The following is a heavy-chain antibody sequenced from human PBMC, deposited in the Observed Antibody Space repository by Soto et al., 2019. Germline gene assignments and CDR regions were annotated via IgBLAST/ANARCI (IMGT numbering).Heavy chain of an antibody. CDR2: ISFDGSTE. CDR3: ARSRDGSGSYTDLYYSFDF. Sequence: QVQLVESGGGVVQPGRSLRLSCAASGFTFISYAMHWVRQAPGKGLEWVAVISFDGSTEYDADSVKGRFTISRDNSKTTLYLKMNSLRSEEMDVYYCARSRDGSGSYTDLYYSFDFWGQGTTVTVSS. CDR1: GFTFISYA. J-gene: IGHJ6*02. V-gene: IGHV3-30-3*01. D-gene: IGHD3-10*01.